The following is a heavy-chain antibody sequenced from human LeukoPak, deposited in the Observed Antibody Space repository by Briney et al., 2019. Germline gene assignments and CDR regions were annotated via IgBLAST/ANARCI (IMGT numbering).Heavy chain of an antibody. V-gene: IGHV3-15*01. J-gene: IGHJ4*02. D-gene: IGHD2-21*02. CDR3: TTGTVVTVASDY. CDR2: IKSKTDGGTT. CDR1: GFTFSNAR. Sequence: GGSLRLSCAASGFTFSNARMSWVRQAPGKGLEWVGRIKSKTDGGTTDYAAPVKGRFTISRDDSKNTLYLQMNSLKTEDTAVYYCTTGTVVTVASDYWGQGTLVTVSS.